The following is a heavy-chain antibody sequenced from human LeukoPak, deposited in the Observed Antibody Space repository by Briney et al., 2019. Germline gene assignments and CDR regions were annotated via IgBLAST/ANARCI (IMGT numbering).Heavy chain of an antibody. J-gene: IGHJ5*02. CDR3: ARAGYDFWSGYSNWFDP. V-gene: IGHV4-59*12. CDR2: IYYSGST. Sequence: PSETLSLTCTVSGGSISSYYWSWIRQPPGKGLEWIGYIYYSGSTYYNPSLKSRVTISVDRSKNQFSLKLSSVTAADTAVYYCARAGYDFWSGYSNWFDPWGQGTLVTVSS. CDR1: GGSISSYY. D-gene: IGHD3-3*01.